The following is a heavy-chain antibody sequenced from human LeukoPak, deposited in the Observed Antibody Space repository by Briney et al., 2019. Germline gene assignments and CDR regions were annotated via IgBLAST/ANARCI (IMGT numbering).Heavy chain of an antibody. J-gene: IGHJ4*02. V-gene: IGHV2-70*01. CDR1: EFSLSTSGLC. Sequence: SGPTLVKPTQTLTLTCIVSEFSLSTSGLCVSWIPQPPGTALAWLALIDWDDDKYYSTSLKTRLTISKDTSKNQVVLTMTNMDPADTATYYCARISRDDYGDYDYFDYWGQGTLVTVSS. CDR2: IDWDDDK. D-gene: IGHD4-17*01. CDR3: ARISRDDYGDYDYFDY.